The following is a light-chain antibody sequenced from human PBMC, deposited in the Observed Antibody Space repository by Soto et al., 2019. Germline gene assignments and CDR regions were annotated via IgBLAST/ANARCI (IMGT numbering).Light chain of an antibody. CDR2: GAS. J-gene: IGKJ1*01. V-gene: IGKV3-15*01. CDR3: QQYSNWPRT. Sequence: ETVMTQSPATLSVSPGERVTLSCRASQSVSSNLAWYQQKPGQAPRLLIYGASTRATGIPARFSGSGSGTEFTLTITSLQSEDFAVYFCQQYSNWPRTFGQGTKVDIK. CDR1: QSVSSN.